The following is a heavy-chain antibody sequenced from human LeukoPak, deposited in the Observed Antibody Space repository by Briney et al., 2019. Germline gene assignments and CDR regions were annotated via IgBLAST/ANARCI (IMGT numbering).Heavy chain of an antibody. CDR3: ASRSGYTSSWSAFDN. D-gene: IGHD6-13*01. J-gene: IGHJ4*02. V-gene: IGHV3-33*03. CDR2: IWYDGSNK. Sequence: GGSLRLSCAASGFTFSSYGMHWVRQAPGKGLEWVAVIWYDGSNKYYADSVKGRFTISRDNAKNSLYLQMNSLRAEDTAVYFCASRSGYTSSWSAFDNWGQGTLVTVSS. CDR1: GFTFSSYG.